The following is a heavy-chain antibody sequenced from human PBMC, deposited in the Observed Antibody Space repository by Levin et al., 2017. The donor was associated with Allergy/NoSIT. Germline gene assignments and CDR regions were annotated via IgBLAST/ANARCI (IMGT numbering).Heavy chain of an antibody. V-gene: IGHV4-31*03. Sequence: LRLSCTVSGGSISSGGYYWSWIRQHPGKGLEWIGYIYYSGSTYYNPSLKSRVTISVDTSKNQFSLKLSSVTAADTAVYYCARFIGGSTVTTKYGYFDRWGRGTLVTVSS. CDR2: IYYSGST. D-gene: IGHD4-17*01. CDR3: ARFIGGSTVTTKYGYFDR. J-gene: IGHJ2*01. CDR1: GGSISSGGYY.